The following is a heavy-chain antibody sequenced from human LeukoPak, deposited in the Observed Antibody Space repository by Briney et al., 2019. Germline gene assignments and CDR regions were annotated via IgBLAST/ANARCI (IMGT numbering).Heavy chain of an antibody. J-gene: IGHJ4*02. CDR2: IYSSGTT. CDR1: GFTFSSYS. CDR3: ARAIRGYSYLGYFDY. D-gene: IGHD5-18*01. V-gene: IGHV3-66*01. Sequence: GGSLRLSCAASGFTFSSYSMNWVRQAPGKGLEWVSVIYSSGTTDYADSVKGRFTISRDNSKNTLYLQMNSLRDEDTAVYYCARAIRGYSYLGYFDYWGQGTLVTVSS.